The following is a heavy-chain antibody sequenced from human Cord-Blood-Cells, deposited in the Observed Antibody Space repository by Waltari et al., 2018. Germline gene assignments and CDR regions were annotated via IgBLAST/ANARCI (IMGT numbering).Heavy chain of an antibody. J-gene: IGHJ4*02. V-gene: IGHV4-4*07. CDR3: ARVHCSGGSCYSMFDH. Sequence: QVQLQESGPGLVKPSETLSLTCTGPGGSISSYYWSWTRTPAGKGLEWIGRIYTSGSTNYNPSLKSRVTMSVDTSKNHFSLKLSSVTAADTAVYYCARVHCSGGSCYSMFDHWGQGTLVTVSS. D-gene: IGHD2-15*01. CDR1: GGSISSYY. CDR2: IYTSGST.